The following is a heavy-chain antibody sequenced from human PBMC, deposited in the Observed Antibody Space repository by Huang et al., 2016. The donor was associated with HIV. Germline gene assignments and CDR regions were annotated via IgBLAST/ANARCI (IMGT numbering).Heavy chain of an antibody. CDR1: GVSFSDYA. Sequence: QAQLVQSGAAVMKPGSSVRVSCKASGVSFSDYAFSWVRRAPGQGLDWMGGIIPRFGLTNYAPRLQGRCTISADKSSNTVYLELTSLRSGDTAVYYCAREGQNWLGKPFGALAFWGQGTEVIVSS. CDR3: AREGQNWLGKPFGALAF. V-gene: IGHV1-69*10. CDR2: IIPRFGLT. D-gene: IGHD3-16*01. J-gene: IGHJ4*03.